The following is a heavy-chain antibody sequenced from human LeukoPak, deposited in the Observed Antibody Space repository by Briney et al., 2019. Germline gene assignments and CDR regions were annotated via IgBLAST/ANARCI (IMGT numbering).Heavy chain of an antibody. J-gene: IGHJ4*02. D-gene: IGHD6-6*01. CDR3: ALSIAARRGVFDF. CDR2: VYDRGDT. CDR1: GGSIASRYYS. Sequence: PSETLSLTCAVSGGSIASRYYSWNWLRQAPGTGLEWLGYVYDRGDTYYNPSLKGRVSISIDTSKNQLSLRLSSVTAADAAIYYCALSIAARRGVFDFWGQGTPVSVSS. V-gene: IGHV4-30-4*07.